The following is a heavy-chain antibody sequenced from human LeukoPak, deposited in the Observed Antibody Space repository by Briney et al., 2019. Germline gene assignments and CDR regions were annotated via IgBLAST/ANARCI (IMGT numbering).Heavy chain of an antibody. V-gene: IGHV3-33*06. D-gene: IGHD4-11*01. Sequence: PGGSLRLSCAASGFIFTDYGFHWVRQAPGKGLEWVAAICSDATNMFYANSVKGRFFIQRDDYQNTVYLEMSSLRAEDTAVYYCAKDAQRGFVYSNSFQYWGQGSLVTVSS. CDR2: ICSDATNM. CDR3: AKDAQRGFVYSNSFQY. CDR1: GFIFTDYG. J-gene: IGHJ4*02.